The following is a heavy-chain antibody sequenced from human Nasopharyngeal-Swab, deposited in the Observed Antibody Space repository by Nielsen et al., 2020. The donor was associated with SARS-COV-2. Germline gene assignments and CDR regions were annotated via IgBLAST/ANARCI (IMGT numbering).Heavy chain of an antibody. D-gene: IGHD6-13*01. CDR3: VRSSSWYYFDY. V-gene: IGHV4-39*01. Sequence: RQAPGKGLEWIGNIYYNGNTYQNPFLKSRLTISVDKSKNQFSLQLSSVTAADTAVYYCVRSSSWYYFDYWAQGTQVTVSS. CDR2: IYYNGNT. J-gene: IGHJ4*02.